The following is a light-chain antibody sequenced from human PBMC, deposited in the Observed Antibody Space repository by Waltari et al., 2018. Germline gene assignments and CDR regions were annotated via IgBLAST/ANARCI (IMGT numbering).Light chain of an antibody. V-gene: IGLV2-8*01. CDR1: SSDVGGYNY. Sequence: QSALTQPPSASGSPGQSVTLSCTGTSSDVGGYNYVSWYQQHPGKAPKLMIYEVNKRPSGVPDRLSGSKSGNTASLTVSGLQAEDEADYYCSSYAGSNNPVVFGGGTQLTVL. CDR3: SSYAGSNNPVV. CDR2: EVN. J-gene: IGLJ2*01.